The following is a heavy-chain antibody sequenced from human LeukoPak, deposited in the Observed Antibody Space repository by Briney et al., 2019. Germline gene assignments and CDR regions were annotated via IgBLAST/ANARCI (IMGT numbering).Heavy chain of an antibody. J-gene: IGHJ4*02. V-gene: IGHV3-30*02. CDR2: IRYDGSDK. Sequence: GGALRLSCAASGFTFSSYGLHWVRQAPGKGLEWVAFIRYDGSDKYYADSVKGRFTISRDNSKNTLYLQMNSLRAEDTAVYYCAKDRGSSGSYYTFDYWGQGTLVTVSS. CDR3: AKDRGSSGSYYTFDY. CDR1: GFTFSSYG. D-gene: IGHD3-10*01.